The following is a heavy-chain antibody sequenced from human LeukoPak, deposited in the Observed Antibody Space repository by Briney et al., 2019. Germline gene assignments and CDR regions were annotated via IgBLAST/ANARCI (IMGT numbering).Heavy chain of an antibody. Sequence: GGSLRLSCAASGFTFSSYAMSWVRQAPGKGLEWVSAISGSGGSTYYADSVKGRFTISRDNSKNTLYLQMNSLRAEDTAVYYCARDHYGSGSPLGYWGQGTLVTVSS. D-gene: IGHD3-10*01. J-gene: IGHJ4*02. CDR1: GFTFSSYA. V-gene: IGHV3-23*01. CDR3: ARDHYGSGSPLGY. CDR2: ISGSGGST.